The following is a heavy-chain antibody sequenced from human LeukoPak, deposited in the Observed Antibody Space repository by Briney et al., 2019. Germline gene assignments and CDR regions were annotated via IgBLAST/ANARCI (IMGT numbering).Heavy chain of an antibody. CDR2: ISSSGSTI. CDR1: EFTFSSYE. J-gene: IGHJ6*02. Sequence: GGSLRLSCAASEFTFSSYEMNWVRQAPGKGLEWVSYISSSGSTIYYADSVKGRFTISRDNAKNSLYLQMNSLRAEDTAVYYCARDPLGMDVWGQGTTVTVSS. CDR3: ARDPLGMDV. V-gene: IGHV3-48*03.